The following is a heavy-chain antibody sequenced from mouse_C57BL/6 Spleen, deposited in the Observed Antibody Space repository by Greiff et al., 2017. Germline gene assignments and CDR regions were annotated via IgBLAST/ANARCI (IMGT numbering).Heavy chain of an antibody. CDR2: IDPSDSYT. Sequence: QVQLQQPGAELVKPGASVNLSCKASGYTFTSYWMQWVKQRPGQGLEWIGEIDPSDSYTNYNQKFKGKATLTVDTSSSTAYMQLSSLTSEDSAVYYCARHYYGSSDYYAMDYWGQGTSVTVSS. V-gene: IGHV1-50*01. D-gene: IGHD1-1*01. J-gene: IGHJ4*01. CDR3: ARHYYGSSDYYAMDY. CDR1: GYTFTSYW.